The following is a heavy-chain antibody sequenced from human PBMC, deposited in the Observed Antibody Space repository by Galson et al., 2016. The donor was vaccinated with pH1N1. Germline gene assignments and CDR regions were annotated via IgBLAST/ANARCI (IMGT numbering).Heavy chain of an antibody. V-gene: IGHV3-30*04. D-gene: IGHD5-12*01. CDR1: GFTFTSYA. CDR3: ARDREYSGHEGFH. J-gene: IGHJ4*02. Sequence: RLSCAASGFTFTSYAMHWVRQAPGKGLEWVAVILYDGTNEYYADSVKGRFTISRDKTQSTVYLQMNSLRTEDTAVYYRARDREYSGHEGFHWAQGTLVIVSS. CDR2: ILYDGTNE.